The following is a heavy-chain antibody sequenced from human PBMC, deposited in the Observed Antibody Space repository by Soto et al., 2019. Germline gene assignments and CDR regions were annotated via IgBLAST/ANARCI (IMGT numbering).Heavy chain of an antibody. Sequence: QVQLVQSGAEVKKPGSSVKVSCKASGGTFSSYAISWVRQAPGQGLEWMGGSIPIFGTANYAQKFQGRVTITADESTSTAYMELSSLRSEDTAVYYCARLRTGGSSVRTRTNYDPGHWGQGTLVTVSS. CDR3: ARLRTGGSSVRTRTNYDPGH. J-gene: IGHJ4*02. CDR2: SIPIFGTA. D-gene: IGHD3-3*01. CDR1: GGTFSSYA. V-gene: IGHV1-69*01.